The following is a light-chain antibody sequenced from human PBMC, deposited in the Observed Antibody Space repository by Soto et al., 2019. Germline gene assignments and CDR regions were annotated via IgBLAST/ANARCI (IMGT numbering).Light chain of an antibody. J-gene: IGKJ4*01. V-gene: IGKV3-11*01. Sequence: ETVLTQSPVSLSLSPGERATLSCRASQSVSTYLAWYQQKPGQAPRLLIYDASWGATGISARFSGSGSGTDFTLTISSLEPEDFAVYYCQQRTNWPPTFGGGTKVEIK. CDR3: QQRTNWPPT. CDR1: QSVSTY. CDR2: DAS.